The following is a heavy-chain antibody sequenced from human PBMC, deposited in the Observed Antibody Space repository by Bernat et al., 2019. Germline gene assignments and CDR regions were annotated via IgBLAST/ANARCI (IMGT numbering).Heavy chain of an antibody. J-gene: IGHJ4*02. D-gene: IGHD3-10*01. CDR3: ARGGNIYYFDY. CDR1: GFTFSSYE. CDR2: ISSSGSTI. Sequence: HLVESGGGLVQPGMSLRLSCTTSGFTFSSYEMNWVRQAPGKGLEWVSYISSSGSTIYYADSVKGRFTISRDNAKNSLYLQMNSLRAEDTAVYYCARGGNIYYFDYWGQGTLVTVSS. V-gene: IGHV3-48*03.